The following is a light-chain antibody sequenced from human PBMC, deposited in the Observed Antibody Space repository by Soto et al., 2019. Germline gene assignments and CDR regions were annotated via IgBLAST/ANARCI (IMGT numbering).Light chain of an antibody. J-gene: IGLJ1*01. Sequence: QSVLTQPPSASGTPGQRVTISCSGSSSNIGSNYVYWYQQLPGTAPKLLIYRNNQRPSGVPDRFSGSKSGTSASLAISGLRSEDEADYYCAAWDDSLSGYVFGTGNKVTV. CDR1: SSNIGSNY. V-gene: IGLV1-47*01. CDR3: AAWDDSLSGYV. CDR2: RNN.